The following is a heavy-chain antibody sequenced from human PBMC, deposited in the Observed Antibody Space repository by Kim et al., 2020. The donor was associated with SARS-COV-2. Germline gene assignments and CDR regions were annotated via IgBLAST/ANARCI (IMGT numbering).Heavy chain of an antibody. Sequence: ASVKVSCKASGYTFTGYYMHWVRQAPGQGLEWMGWINPNSGGTNYAQKFQGRVTMTRDTSISTAYMELSRLRSDDTAVYYCARGPPIVVVPAADWHSDPWGQGTLVTVSS. CDR1: GYTFTGYY. CDR3: ARGPPIVVVPAADWHSDP. CDR2: INPNSGGT. V-gene: IGHV1-2*02. D-gene: IGHD2-2*01. J-gene: IGHJ5*02.